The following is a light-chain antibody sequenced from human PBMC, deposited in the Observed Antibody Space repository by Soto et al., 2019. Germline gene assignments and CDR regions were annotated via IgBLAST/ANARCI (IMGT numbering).Light chain of an antibody. Sequence: DILISQSPSTLSASVGGTVTITCRASQSISSWLAWYQQKPGIAPKLLIYKASTLQSGVPSRFSGSGYGTVFTLTISRLQPDDSATYYCQQYDVYSTFGKGTKVDIK. CDR2: KAS. CDR1: QSISSW. V-gene: IGKV1-5*03. J-gene: IGKJ1*01. CDR3: QQYDVYST.